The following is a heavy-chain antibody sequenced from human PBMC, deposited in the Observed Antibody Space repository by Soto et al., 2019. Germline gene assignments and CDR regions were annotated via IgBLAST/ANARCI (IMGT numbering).Heavy chain of an antibody. CDR1: GFTFSSFG. Sequence: HPGGSLRLSCAASGFTFSSFGMHWVRQTPGKGLEWVAVIWYDGSNKYYVDSVKGRFTLSRDNSKNTLYLQMNSLRAEDTAVYYCAKDPKVNGWFDPWGQGTLVTVSS. D-gene: IGHD2-8*01. CDR3: AKDPKVNGWFDP. CDR2: IWYDGSNK. V-gene: IGHV3-33*06. J-gene: IGHJ5*02.